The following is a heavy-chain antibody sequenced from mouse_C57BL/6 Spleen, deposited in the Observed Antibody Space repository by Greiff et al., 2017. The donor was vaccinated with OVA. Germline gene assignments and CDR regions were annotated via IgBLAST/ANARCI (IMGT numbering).Heavy chain of an antibody. Sequence: EVMLVESGGGLVKPGGSLKLSCAASGFTFSSYAMSWVRQTPEKRLEWVATISDGGSYTYYPDNVKGRFTISRDNAKNNLYLQMSHLKSEDTAMYYCARRDGYFGYWGQGTTLTVSS. J-gene: IGHJ2*01. D-gene: IGHD2-3*01. CDR2: ISDGGSYT. CDR1: GFTFSSYA. CDR3: ARRDGYFGY. V-gene: IGHV5-4*03.